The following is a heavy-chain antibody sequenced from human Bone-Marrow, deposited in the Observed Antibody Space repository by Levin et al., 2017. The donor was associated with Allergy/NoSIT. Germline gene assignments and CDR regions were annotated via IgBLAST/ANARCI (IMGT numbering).Heavy chain of an antibody. CDR3: ARLRQFRYSSGWYNDY. J-gene: IGHJ4*02. Sequence: PSETLSLTCTVSGGSISSSSYYWGWIRQPPGKGLEWIGSIYYSGSTYYNPSLKSRVTISVDTSKNQFSLKLSSVTAADTVVYYCARLRQFRYSSGWYNDYWGQGTLVTVSS. V-gene: IGHV4-39*01. CDR2: IYYSGST. D-gene: IGHD6-19*01. CDR1: GGSISSSSYY.